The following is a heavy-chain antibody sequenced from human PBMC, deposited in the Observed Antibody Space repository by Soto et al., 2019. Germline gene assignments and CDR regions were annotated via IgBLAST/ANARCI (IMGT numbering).Heavy chain of an antibody. D-gene: IGHD1-26*01. V-gene: IGHV4-59*01. CDR1: GGTIGDYS. J-gene: IGHJ4*02. CDR3: ASRLVGATDYFDY. Sequence: SETLSLTCSVSGGTIGDYSWNWIRRPPGKGLEWIGYIYYSGSTNYNPSLKSRVTISVDTSKNQFSLKLSSVTAADTAVYYCASRLVGATDYFDYWGQGTLVT. CDR2: IYYSGST.